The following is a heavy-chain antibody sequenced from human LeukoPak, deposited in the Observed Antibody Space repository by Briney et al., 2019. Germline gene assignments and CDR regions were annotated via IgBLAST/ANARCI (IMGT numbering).Heavy chain of an antibody. V-gene: IGHV3-53*01. D-gene: IGHD3-9*01. J-gene: IGHJ3*02. CDR1: GFTVSSNH. CDR3: ARVIVTGYYDAFDI. CDR2: TYSAGST. Sequence: GGSLSLSCAASGFTVSSNHMSWVRHAPGKGLEWGSVTYSAGSTYYADTVKGRFTISRENSKNTLYFQMNSLRAEDRAVYYGARVIVTGYYDAFDIWGQGTTGTVSS.